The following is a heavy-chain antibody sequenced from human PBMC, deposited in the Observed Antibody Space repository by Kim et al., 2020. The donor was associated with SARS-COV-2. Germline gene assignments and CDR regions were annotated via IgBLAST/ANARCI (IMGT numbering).Heavy chain of an antibody. Sequence: GTTTYYADSVKGRFTISRDNAKNSLFLQMNSRSAEDTAVYYCARERGGYDYWGQGTLVTVSS. CDR2: GTTT. CDR3: ARERGGYDY. V-gene: IGHV3-48*03. J-gene: IGHJ4*02. D-gene: IGHD1-26*01.